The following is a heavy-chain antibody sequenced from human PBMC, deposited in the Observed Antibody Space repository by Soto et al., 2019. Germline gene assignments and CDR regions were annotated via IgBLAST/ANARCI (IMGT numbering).Heavy chain of an antibody. CDR2: VNGDGSST. Sequence: EVQLVESGGGLVQPGGSLRLSCAASGFTFSNYWMHWVRQAPGKGLVWVSRVNGDGSSTFYADSVKGRFTISRDNAENTVFLQMDSLRAEDTDVYYCARDNWNTVWGQGTVVTVSS. V-gene: IGHV3-74*01. CDR1: GFTFSNYW. J-gene: IGHJ3*01. CDR3: ARDNWNTV. D-gene: IGHD1-20*01.